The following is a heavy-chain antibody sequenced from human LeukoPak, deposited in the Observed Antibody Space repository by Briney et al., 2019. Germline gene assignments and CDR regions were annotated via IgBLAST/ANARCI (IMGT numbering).Heavy chain of an antibody. CDR2: ISSSSSYI. Sequence: GGSLRLSCAASGFTFSNYEMNWVRQAPGKGLEWVSSISSSSSYIYYADSVKGRFTISRDNAKNSLYLQMNSLRAEDTAVYYCARGGIAPRPGGYYYYMDVWGKGTTVTVSS. J-gene: IGHJ6*03. V-gene: IGHV3-21*01. CDR1: GFTFSNYE. CDR3: ARGGIAPRPGGYYYYMDV. D-gene: IGHD6-13*01.